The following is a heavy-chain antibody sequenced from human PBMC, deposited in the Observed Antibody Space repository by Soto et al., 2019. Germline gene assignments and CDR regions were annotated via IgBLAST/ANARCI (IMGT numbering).Heavy chain of an antibody. D-gene: IGHD2-2*01. CDR1: GFTFSSLG. CDR3: AKGAMSTKGMDA. V-gene: IGHV3-23*01. Sequence: EVQLLESGGGLVQPGGSLRLSCVASGFTFSSLGMSWVRQAPGKGLEWVSAITDGGAYTYYANSVKGRFTTSRDNSKDTLYLQMNSLRAEDTAIYYCAKGAMSTKGMDAWGQGTTVTVSS. J-gene: IGHJ6*02. CDR2: ITDGGAYT.